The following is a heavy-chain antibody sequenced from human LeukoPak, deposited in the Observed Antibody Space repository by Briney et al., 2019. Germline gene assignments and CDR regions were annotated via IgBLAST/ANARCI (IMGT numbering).Heavy chain of an antibody. CDR2: FDPEDGET. CDR1: GYTLTELS. Sequence: ASEKVSCKVSGYTLTELSMHWVRQAPGKGLEWMGGFDPEDGETIYAQKFQGRVTMTRNTSISTAYMELSSLRSEDTAVYYCARGRYPEDYSSGWLSRWGQGTLVTVSS. V-gene: IGHV1-24*01. D-gene: IGHD6-19*01. J-gene: IGHJ4*02. CDR3: ARGRYPEDYSSGWLSR.